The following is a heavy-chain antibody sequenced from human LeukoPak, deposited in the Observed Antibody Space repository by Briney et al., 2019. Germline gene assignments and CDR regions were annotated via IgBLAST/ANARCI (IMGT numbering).Heavy chain of an antibody. CDR2: IYYSGST. J-gene: IGHJ6*03. CDR3: ARSSSRSIYYMDV. CDR1: GGSISGGRYF. Sequence: SETLSLTCTVSGGSISGGRYFWGWIRQPPGKGLEWIGSIYYSGSTYYTPSLKSRVTISVDTSKNQFSLKLTSVTAADTAVYYCARSSSRSIYYMDVWGKGTTVTISS. V-gene: IGHV4-39*01. D-gene: IGHD6-13*01.